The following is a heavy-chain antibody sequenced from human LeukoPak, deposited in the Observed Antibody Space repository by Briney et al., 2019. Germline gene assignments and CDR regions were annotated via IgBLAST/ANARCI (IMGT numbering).Heavy chain of an antibody. D-gene: IGHD5-18*01. CDR2: ISWNSGSI. V-gene: IGHV3-9*01. J-gene: IGHJ4*02. CDR3: TKDLSLGYIYDAGRFDF. CDR1: GFMFDDYA. Sequence: PGGSLRLSCAASGFMFDDYAMYWVRQVPGKGLEWVSGISWNSGSIGYADSVKGRFTISRDNSKKTLYLQMNSLRVEDTGVYYCTKDLSLGYIYDAGRFDFWGQGTLVTVSS.